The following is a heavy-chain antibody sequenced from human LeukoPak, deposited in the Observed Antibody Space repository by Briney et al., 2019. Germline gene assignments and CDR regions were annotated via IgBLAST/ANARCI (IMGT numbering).Heavy chain of an antibody. CDR2: IYYSGST. J-gene: IGHJ6*03. Sequence: PGGSLRLSCAASGFTVSSNYMSWVRQPPGKGLEWIGSIYYSGSTYYNPSLKSRVTISVDTSKNQFSLKLSSVTAADTAVYYCANIVVVPAGSDYYYYMDVWGKGTTVTVSS. D-gene: IGHD2-2*01. V-gene: IGHV4-59*05. CDR1: GFTVSSNY. CDR3: ANIVVVPAGSDYYYYMDV.